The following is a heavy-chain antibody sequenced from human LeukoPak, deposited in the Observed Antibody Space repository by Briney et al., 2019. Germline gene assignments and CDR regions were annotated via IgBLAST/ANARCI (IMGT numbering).Heavy chain of an antibody. Sequence: PGGSLRLSCEVSGFIFSSYWMHWVRQAPGKGLVWVSRINSDGSSTSYADSVKGRFTISRDNAKNTLYLQMNSLRAEDTAVYYCARDTGDYLFDYWGQGTLVTVSS. J-gene: IGHJ4*02. V-gene: IGHV3-74*01. CDR3: ARDTGDYLFDY. CDR1: GFIFSSYW. D-gene: IGHD4-17*01. CDR2: INSDGSST.